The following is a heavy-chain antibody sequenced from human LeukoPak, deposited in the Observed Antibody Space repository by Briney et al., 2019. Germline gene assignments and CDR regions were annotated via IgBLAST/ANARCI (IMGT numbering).Heavy chain of an antibody. CDR3: TPLGVTTVTTGYYYMDV. D-gene: IGHD4-11*01. Sequence: PGGSLRLSCVASGFTLSDHNMDWVRQATGKGLEWVGRIRSKANNYATAYAASVKGRFTISRDDSKNTAYLQMNSLKTEDTAVYYCTPLGVTTVTTGYYYMDVWGKGTTVTVSS. J-gene: IGHJ6*03. V-gene: IGHV3-73*01. CDR2: IRSKANNYAT. CDR1: GFTLSDHN.